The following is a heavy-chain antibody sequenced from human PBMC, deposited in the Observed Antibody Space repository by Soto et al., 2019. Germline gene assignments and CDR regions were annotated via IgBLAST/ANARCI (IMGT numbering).Heavy chain of an antibody. CDR3: GRGVVVITGNWFDP. Sequence: QVQLVQSGAEVKKPGASVKVSCKASGYTFTSYGISWVRQAPGQGLVWMGWISAYNGNTNYAQKLQGRVTMTTDTSTGTAYREVRSLRSDVTAVYYCGRGVVVITGNWFDPWGQGTLVTVSS. CDR1: GYTFTSYG. J-gene: IGHJ5*02. D-gene: IGHD3-22*01. CDR2: ISAYNGNT. V-gene: IGHV1-18*01.